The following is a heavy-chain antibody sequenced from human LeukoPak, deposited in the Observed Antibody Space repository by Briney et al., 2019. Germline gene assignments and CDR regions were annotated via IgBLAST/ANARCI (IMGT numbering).Heavy chain of an antibody. CDR1: GYTFTNYD. D-gene: IGHD2-21*02. Sequence: ASVKVSCKASGYTFTNYDINWLRQGTGQGLEWMAWMTPNSGNTGHERKFQGRLTMTRDISISTAYMELSSLRSEDTAVYYCAFCGGDCGGAFDVWGQGTTVTVSS. CDR2: MTPNSGNT. CDR3: AFCGGDCGGAFDV. J-gene: IGHJ3*01. V-gene: IGHV1-8*01.